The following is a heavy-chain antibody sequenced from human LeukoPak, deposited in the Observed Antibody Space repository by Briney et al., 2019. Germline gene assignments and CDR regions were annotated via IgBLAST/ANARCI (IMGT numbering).Heavy chain of an antibody. CDR1: GYSISSGYY. CDR2: IYYSGST. CDR3: ARHRHCSSTSCSELDY. D-gene: IGHD2-2*01. J-gene: IGHJ4*02. Sequence: PSETLSLTCAVSGYSISSGYYWGWIRQPPGKGLEWIGSIYYSGSTYYNPSLKSRVTISVDTSKNQFSLKRSSVTAADTAVYYCARHRHCSSTSCSELDYWGQGTLITVSS. V-gene: IGHV4-38-2*01.